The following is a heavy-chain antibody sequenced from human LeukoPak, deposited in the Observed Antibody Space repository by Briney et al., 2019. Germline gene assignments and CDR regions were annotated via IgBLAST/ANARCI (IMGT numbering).Heavy chain of an antibody. V-gene: IGHV3-21*01. CDR3: AKDIRAARTPRSPVDY. CDR1: GFTFSSYS. CDR2: ISSSSSYI. D-gene: IGHD6-6*01. Sequence: GGSLRLSCAASGFTFSSYSMNWVRQAPGKGLEWVSSISSSSSYIYYADSVKGRFTISRDNAKNSLYLQMNSLRAEDTAVYYCAKDIRAARTPRSPVDYWGQGTLVTVSS. J-gene: IGHJ4*02.